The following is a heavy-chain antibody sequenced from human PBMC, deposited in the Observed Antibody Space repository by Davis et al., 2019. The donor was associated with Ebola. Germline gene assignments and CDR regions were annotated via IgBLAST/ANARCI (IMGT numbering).Heavy chain of an antibody. V-gene: IGHV3-48*02. CDR1: GFTFSRYS. Sequence: PGGSLRLSCAASGFTFSRYSMNWVRQAPGKGLEWVSYISSSSNSIYYADSVMGRFTISRDNAKNSLYLQMNSLRDEDTAVYYCARDPSSTMIRGIVVPDYYFDYWGQGALVTVSS. CDR3: ARDPSSTMIRGIVVPDYYFDY. CDR2: ISSSSNSI. D-gene: IGHD3-10*01. J-gene: IGHJ4*02.